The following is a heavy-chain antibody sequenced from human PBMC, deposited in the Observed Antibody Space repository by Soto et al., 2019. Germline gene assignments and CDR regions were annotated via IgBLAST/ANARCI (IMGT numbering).Heavy chain of an antibody. J-gene: IGHJ6*02. V-gene: IGHV4-31*03. CDR2: IYYSGST. D-gene: IGHD3-10*01. CDR1: GGSISSGGYY. CDR3: ARDLLRNYYYGSGALELRYYYYGMEV. Sequence: SETLSLTCTVSGGSISSGGYYWSWIRQHPGKGLEWIGYIYYSGSTYYNPSLKSRVTISVDTSKNQFSLKLSSVTAADTAVYYCARDLLRNYYYGSGALELRYYYYGMEVWGQGTTVTVSS.